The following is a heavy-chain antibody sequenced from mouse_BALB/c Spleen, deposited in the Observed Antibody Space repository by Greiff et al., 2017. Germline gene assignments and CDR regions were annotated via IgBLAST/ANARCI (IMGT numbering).Heavy chain of an antibody. D-gene: IGHD1-1*01. J-gene: IGHJ3*01. CDR1: GYSITSGYS. V-gene: IGHV3-1*02. CDR3: ARVDYGSSAY. CDR2: IHYSGST. Sequence: EVQLEESGPDLVKPSQSLSLTCTATGYSITSGYSWHWIRQFPGNHLEWIGYIHYSGSTNYNPSLKSRISITPDTSTNQFFLQLNSVTTEDTATYYCARVDYGSSAYWGQGTLVTVSA.